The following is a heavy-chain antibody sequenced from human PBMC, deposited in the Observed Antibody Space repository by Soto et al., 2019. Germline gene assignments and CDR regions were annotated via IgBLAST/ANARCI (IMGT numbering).Heavy chain of an antibody. J-gene: IGHJ6*02. D-gene: IGHD3-10*01. V-gene: IGHV1-69*13. CDR3: TRGITLIRGVIPPGYYYGMDV. CDR2: FNPIFETA. CDR1: GGTFSSYA. Sequence: AVKVSCKASGGTFSSYAISWVRQAPGQGLEWMGGFNPIFETANYAQKFQGRVTITADESTNTAYMELSSLRSEDTAVYYCTRGITLIRGVIPPGYYYGMDVWGQGTTVTVSS.